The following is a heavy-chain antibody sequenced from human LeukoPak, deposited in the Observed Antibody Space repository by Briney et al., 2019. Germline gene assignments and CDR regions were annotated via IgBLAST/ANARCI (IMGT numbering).Heavy chain of an antibody. CDR3: AKDSTRYGSGSYDLFDY. Sequence: GGSLRLSCAASGFTFSSYAMSWVRQAPGKGLEWVSAISGSGGSTYYADSVKGRSTISRDNSKNTLYLQMNSLRAEDTAVYYCAKDSTRYGSGSYDLFDYWGQGTLVTVSS. CDR1: GFTFSSYA. D-gene: IGHD3-10*01. V-gene: IGHV3-23*01. J-gene: IGHJ4*02. CDR2: ISGSGGST.